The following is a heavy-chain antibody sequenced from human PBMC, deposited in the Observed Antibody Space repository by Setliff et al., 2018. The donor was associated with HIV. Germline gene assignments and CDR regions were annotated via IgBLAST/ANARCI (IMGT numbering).Heavy chain of an antibody. Sequence: AASVKVSCKASGYRFNTYGISWVRQAPGRGLEWMGWISPYNGDTRFAQSLQGRVTLTTDTSTNTAYMKMRTLRSDDTAVYYCVRGVTRDISGYYRDEYFQHWGQGTPVTVSS. J-gene: IGHJ1*01. V-gene: IGHV1-18*01. CDR3: VRGVTRDISGYYRDEYFQH. CDR2: ISPYNGDT. D-gene: IGHD3-22*01. CDR1: GYRFNTYG.